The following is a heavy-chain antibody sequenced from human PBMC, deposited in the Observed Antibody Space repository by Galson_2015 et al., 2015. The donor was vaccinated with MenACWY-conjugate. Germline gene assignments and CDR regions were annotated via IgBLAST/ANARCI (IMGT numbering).Heavy chain of an antibody. V-gene: IGHV1-18*01. CDR3: ARERIRELDY. D-gene: IGHD1-26*01. CDR2: ISPYNGNT. Sequence: SVKVSCKASGYNFKSSAIIWVRQAPGQGLEWMGWISPYNGNTIYAPKLQGRVTMTTDTSTSTVDMELKSLRADDTAVYYCARERIRELDYWDQGTLVTVPS. CDR1: GYNFKSSA. J-gene: IGHJ4*02.